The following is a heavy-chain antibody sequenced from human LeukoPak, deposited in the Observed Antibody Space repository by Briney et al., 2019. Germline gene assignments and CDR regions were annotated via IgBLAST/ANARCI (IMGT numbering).Heavy chain of an antibody. CDR1: GLTFSSYA. V-gene: IGHV3-23*01. Sequence: GGSLRLSCAASGLTFSSYAMSWVRQAPGKGLEWVSAISGSGGSTYYADSVKGRFTISRDNSKNTLYLQMNSLRAEDTAVYYCAKDPVQLRSPLFDYWGQGTLVTVSS. D-gene: IGHD5-18*01. J-gene: IGHJ4*02. CDR2: ISGSGGST. CDR3: AKDPVQLRSPLFDY.